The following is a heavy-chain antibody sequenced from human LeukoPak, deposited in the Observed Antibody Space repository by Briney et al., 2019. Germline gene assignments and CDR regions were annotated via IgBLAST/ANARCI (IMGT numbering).Heavy chain of an antibody. J-gene: IGHJ4*02. V-gene: IGHV3-74*01. CDR3: ARGPNSNWSGLDF. CDR1: GFSFSGHW. Sequence: GGSLRLSCTASGFSFSGHWMHWARKLPGKGLVCVSRISPTGSTTSYADSVKGRFTVSRDNAKNTLYLQVNNLRAEDTAVYYCARGPNSNWSGLDFWGQGTLLTVSS. D-gene: IGHD6-6*01. CDR2: ISPTGSTT.